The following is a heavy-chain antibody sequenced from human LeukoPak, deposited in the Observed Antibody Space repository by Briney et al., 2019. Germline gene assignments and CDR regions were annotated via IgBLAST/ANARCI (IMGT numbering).Heavy chain of an antibody. CDR3: TRGNPLVPADY. CDR1: GGSISSGDYS. V-gene: IGHV4-30-2*01. J-gene: IGHJ4*02. Sequence: SETLSLTCAVSGGSISSGDYSWSWIRQPPGKGLEWIAYIHHSGSTYYNPSLKSRVTISVDRSKTQFSLKLSSVTAADTAVYYCTRGNPLVPADYWGQGTLVTLSS. D-gene: IGHD1-26*01. CDR2: IHHSGST.